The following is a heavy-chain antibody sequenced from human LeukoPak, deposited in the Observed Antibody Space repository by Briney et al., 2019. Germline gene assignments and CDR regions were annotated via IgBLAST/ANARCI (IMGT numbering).Heavy chain of an antibody. V-gene: IGHV6-1*01. D-gene: IGHD6-19*01. CDR3: ARDQGIAVAAGPYYYSGMDV. CDR1: GDSVSRNSAA. Sequence: SQTLSLTCAISGDSVSRNSAAWNWIRQSPSRCLGWQGRAYYRSKRYNDYAVSVKSRIATNPDTSKNQYSLPLNSVTPEDTAVYYCARDQGIAVAAGPYYYSGMDVWGQGTTVTVSS. J-gene: IGHJ6*02. CDR2: AYYRSKRYN.